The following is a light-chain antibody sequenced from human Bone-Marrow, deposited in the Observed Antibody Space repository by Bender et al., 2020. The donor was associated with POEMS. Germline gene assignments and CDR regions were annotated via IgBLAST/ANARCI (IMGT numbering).Light chain of an antibody. Sequence: QSALTQPASVSGSPGQSITISCTGTSSDVGSYNVVSWYRQHPGKAPKLMIYEGTKRPSGVPDRFSASKSGNTASLTVSGLQAEDEADYYCSSYTSSTTLVFGGGTKLTVL. CDR2: EGT. J-gene: IGLJ3*02. V-gene: IGLV2-14*02. CDR1: SSDVGSYNV. CDR3: SSYTSSTTLV.